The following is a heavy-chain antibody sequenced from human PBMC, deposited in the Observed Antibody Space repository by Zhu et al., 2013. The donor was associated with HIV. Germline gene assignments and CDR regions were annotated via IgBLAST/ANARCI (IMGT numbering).Heavy chain of an antibody. CDR1: GFTFSSYS. J-gene: IGHJ5*02. D-gene: IGHD4-17*01. V-gene: IGHV3-48*04. CDR2: ISSSSSTI. CDR3: ARGDTVTTYWVYNWFDP. Sequence: EVQLVESGGGLVQPGGSLRLSCAASGFTFSSYSMNWVRQAPGKGLEWVSYISSSSSTIYYADSVKGRFTISRDNAKNSLYLQMNSLRAEDTAVYYCARGDTVTTYWVYNWFDPGAREPWSPSPQ.